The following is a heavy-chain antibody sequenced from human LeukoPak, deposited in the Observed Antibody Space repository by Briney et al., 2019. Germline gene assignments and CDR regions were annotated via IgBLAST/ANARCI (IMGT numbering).Heavy chain of an antibody. CDR1: GFTFSDYD. Sequence: PGGSLRLSCAASGFTFSDYDMNWVRQAPGKGLEWVSSISSSSIYVSYADSVKGRYTISRDNAKNSLYLQMNSLRAEDTAVYYCARGDGSSGYYTNLDYWGQGTLVTVSS. D-gene: IGHD3-22*01. J-gene: IGHJ4*02. V-gene: IGHV3-21*01. CDR2: ISSSSIYV. CDR3: ARGDGSSGYYTNLDY.